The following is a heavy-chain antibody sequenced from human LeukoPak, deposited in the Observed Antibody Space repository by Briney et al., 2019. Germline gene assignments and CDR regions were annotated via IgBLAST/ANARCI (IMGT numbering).Heavy chain of an antibody. CDR2: INHSGST. CDR1: GYSISSGYY. Sequence: SETLSLTCTVSGYSISSGYYWGWIRQPPGKGLEWIGEINHSGSTNYNPSLKSRVTISVDTSKNQFSLKLSSVTAADTAVYYCARRIQLWLRDASGIWGQGTMVIVSS. V-gene: IGHV4-38-2*02. D-gene: IGHD5-18*01. CDR3: ARRIQLWLRDASGI. J-gene: IGHJ3*02.